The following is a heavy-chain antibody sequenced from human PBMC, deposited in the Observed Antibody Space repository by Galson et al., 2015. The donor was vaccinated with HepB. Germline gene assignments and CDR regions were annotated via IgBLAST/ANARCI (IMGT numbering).Heavy chain of an antibody. CDR2: ISYDGSNK. Sequence: SLRLSCAASGFTFSSYAMHWVRQAPGKGLEWVAVISYDGSNKYYADSVKGRFTISRDNSKNTLYLQMNSLRAEDTAVYYCARKLYGASGYWGQGTLVTVSS. CDR1: GFTFSSYA. D-gene: IGHD1-26*01. CDR3: ARKLYGASGY. J-gene: IGHJ4*02. V-gene: IGHV3-30-3*01.